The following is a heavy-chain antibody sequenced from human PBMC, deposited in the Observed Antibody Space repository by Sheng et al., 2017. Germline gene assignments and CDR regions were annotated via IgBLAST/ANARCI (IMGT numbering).Heavy chain of an antibody. D-gene: IGHD3-22*01. CDR1: GGSISSGGYY. CDR2: IYYSGST. Sequence: QVQLQESGPGLVKPSQTLSLTCTVSGGSISSGGYYWSWIRQHPGKGLEWIGYIYYSGSTYYNPSLKSRVTISVDTSKNQFSLKLSYVTAADTAVYYCARGYYYDSSGYLDAFDIWGQGTMVTVSS. V-gene: IGHV4-31*03. J-gene: IGHJ3*02. CDR3: ARGYYYDSSGYLDAFDI.